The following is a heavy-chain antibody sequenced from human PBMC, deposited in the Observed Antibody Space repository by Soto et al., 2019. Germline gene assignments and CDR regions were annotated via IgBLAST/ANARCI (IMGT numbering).Heavy chain of an antibody. CDR1: GGSISSSNW. Sequence: QVQLQESGPGLVKPSGTLSLTCAVSGGSISSSNWWSWVRQPPGKGLEWIGEIYASGSTSYNPSLKXXVXLXXDTSKKQFPLKLTSVTAADTAVYYCAAEVVAAQNYWGQGTLVTVSS. J-gene: IGHJ4*02. CDR3: AAEVVAAQNY. D-gene: IGHD2-15*01. V-gene: IGHV4-4*02. CDR2: IYASGST.